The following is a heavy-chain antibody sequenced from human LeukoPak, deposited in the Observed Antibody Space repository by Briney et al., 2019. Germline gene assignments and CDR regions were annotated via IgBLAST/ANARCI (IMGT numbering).Heavy chain of an antibody. V-gene: IGHV3-23*01. D-gene: IGHD4-17*01. J-gene: IGHJ5*02. CDR1: GFSFSSFA. CDR3: TKDPNGDYIGAFDP. CDR2: ITGGHYAT. Sequence: GGSPRLSCAASGFSFSSFAMTWVRQAPGKRLEWVSSITGGHYATYNTDSVKGRFTISRDNAKNTLYLQMNSLRADDTAIYYCTKDPNGDYIGAFDPWGQGTLVTVSS.